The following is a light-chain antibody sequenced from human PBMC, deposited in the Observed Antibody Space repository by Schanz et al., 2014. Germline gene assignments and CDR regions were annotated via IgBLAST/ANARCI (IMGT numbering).Light chain of an antibody. V-gene: IGLV3-16*01. CDR3: QSYDNSLSGV. J-gene: IGLJ3*02. CDR1: ALPKKY. Sequence: SYELTQPPSVSVSLGQMARITCSGEALPKKYAYWYQQKPGQFPVLVIYKDSERPSGIPERFSGSKSGTSASLAITGLQAEDEANYYCQSYDNSLSGVFGGGTKVTVL. CDR2: KDS.